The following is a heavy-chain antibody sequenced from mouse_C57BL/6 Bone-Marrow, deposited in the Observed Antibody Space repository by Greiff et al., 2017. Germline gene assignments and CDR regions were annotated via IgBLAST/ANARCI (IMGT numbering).Heavy chain of an antibody. V-gene: IGHV1-69*01. CDR2: IDPSDSYT. D-gene: IGHD4-1*01. CDR3: ARRDWDGDY. CDR1: GYTFTSYW. Sequence: QVQLQQPGAELVMPGASVKLSCKASGYTFTSYWMHWVKQRPGQGLEWIGEIDPSDSYTNYNQQFKGKSTLTVDKSSSTAYMQLSSLTSEDSAVYYCARRDWDGDYWGQGTTLTVSS. J-gene: IGHJ2*01.